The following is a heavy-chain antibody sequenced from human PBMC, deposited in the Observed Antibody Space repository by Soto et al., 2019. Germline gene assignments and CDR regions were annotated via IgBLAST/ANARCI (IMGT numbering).Heavy chain of an antibody. CDR2: ISTNGGST. V-gene: IGHV3-64D*06. CDR3: VKGEYYYDSSGYYPFDY. J-gene: IGHJ4*02. CDR1: GFTFDTYW. Sequence: GGSLRLSCAASGFTFDTYWMHWVRQAAGKGLEYVSSISTNGGSTHYADSVKGRFTISRDNSKNTQYLQMSSLRADDTAVYYCVKGEYYYDSSGYYPFDYWGQGTLVTVSS. D-gene: IGHD3-22*01.